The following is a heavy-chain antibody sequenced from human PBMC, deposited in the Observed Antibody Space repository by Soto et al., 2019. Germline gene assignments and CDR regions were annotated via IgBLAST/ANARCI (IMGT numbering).Heavy chain of an antibody. J-gene: IGHJ4*02. Sequence: SETLSLTCAVYGGSFSGYYWSWIRQPPGKGLEWVGEINHSGSTNYNPSLKSRVTISVDTSKNQFSLKLSSVTAADTAVYYCASGYSSGRTFDYWGQGTLVTVSS. CDR2: INHSGST. CDR1: GGSFSGYY. CDR3: ASGYSSGRTFDY. V-gene: IGHV4-34*01. D-gene: IGHD6-19*01.